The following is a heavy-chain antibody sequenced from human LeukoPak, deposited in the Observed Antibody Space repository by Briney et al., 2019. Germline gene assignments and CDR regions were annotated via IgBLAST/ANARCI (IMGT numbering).Heavy chain of an antibody. J-gene: IGHJ4*02. D-gene: IGHD6-19*01. CDR2: ISNSGSMI. V-gene: IGHV3-48*02. CDR3: ARGPISGWSADY. CDR1: GLTFSSYN. Sequence: GGSLRLSCAVFGLTFSSYNMNWVRQAPGKGLEWVSYISNSGSMIYYADSVKGRLTLSRDNAKNSLYLQMNSLRDEDTAVYYCARGPISGWSADYWGQGTLVTVSS.